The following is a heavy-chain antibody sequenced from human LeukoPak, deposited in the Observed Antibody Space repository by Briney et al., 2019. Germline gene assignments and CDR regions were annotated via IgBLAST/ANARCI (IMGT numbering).Heavy chain of an antibody. V-gene: IGHV3-66*01. CDR1: GFTVSSNY. CDR2: IYSGGST. J-gene: IGHJ6*02. D-gene: IGHD6-13*01. CDR3: ARDLGLAAAGSTYYYYGMDV. Sequence: GGSLRLSCAASGFTVSSNYMSWVRQAPGKGLEWVSVIYSGGSTYYADSVKGRFTISRDNSKNTLYLQMNSLRAEDTAVYYCARDLGLAAAGSTYYYYGMDVWGQGTTVTVSS.